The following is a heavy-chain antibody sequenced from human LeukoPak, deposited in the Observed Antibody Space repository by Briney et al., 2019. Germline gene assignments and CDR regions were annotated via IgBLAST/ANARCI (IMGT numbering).Heavy chain of an antibody. Sequence: GGSLRLSCAASGFTFSGSAMHWVRQASGKGLEWVGRIRSKANSYATAYAASVKGRFTISRDDSKNTAYLQMNSLRAEDTAVYYCAKDVAPFRYCSSASCTYHFGYWGQGTLVTVSS. J-gene: IGHJ4*02. CDR2: IRSKANSYAT. D-gene: IGHD2-2*01. CDR3: AKDVAPFRYCSSASCTYHFGY. CDR1: GFTFSGSA. V-gene: IGHV3-73*01.